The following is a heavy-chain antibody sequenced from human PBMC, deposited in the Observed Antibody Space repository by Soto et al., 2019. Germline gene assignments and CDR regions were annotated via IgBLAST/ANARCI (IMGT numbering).Heavy chain of an antibody. CDR3: AREYYYDSSGYYPDAFDI. CDR1: GGTFSSYA. V-gene: IGHV1-69*13. CDR2: IIPIFGTA. Sequence: ASVKVSCKASGGTFSSYAISWVRQAPGQGLEWMGGIIPIFGTANYAQKFQGRVTITADESTSTAYMELSSLRSEDTAVYYCAREYYYDSSGYYPDAFDIWGQGTMVTVSS. D-gene: IGHD3-22*01. J-gene: IGHJ3*02.